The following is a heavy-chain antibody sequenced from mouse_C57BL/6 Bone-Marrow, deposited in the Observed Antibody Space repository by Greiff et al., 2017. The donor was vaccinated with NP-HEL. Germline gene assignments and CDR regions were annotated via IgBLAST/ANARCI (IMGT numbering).Heavy chain of an antibody. CDR2: IDPNSGGT. CDR1: GYTFTSYW. D-gene: IGHD1-1*01. CDR3: ARYYYGSRGWYFDV. V-gene: IGHV1-72*01. Sequence: QVQLKQPGADLVKPGASVKLSCKASGYTFTSYWMHWVKQRPGRGLEWIGRIDPNSGGTKFNEKFKTKATLTVDKPSSTAYMQLSSLTSEGSAVYDCARYYYGSRGWYFDVWGTGTTVTVSS. J-gene: IGHJ1*03.